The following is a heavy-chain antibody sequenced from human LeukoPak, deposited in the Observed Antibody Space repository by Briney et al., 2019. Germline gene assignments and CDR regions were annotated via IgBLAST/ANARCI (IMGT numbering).Heavy chain of an antibody. CDR2: IWYDGSNK. J-gene: IGHJ6*02. Sequence: GGSLRLSCAASGFTFSSYGMHWVRQAPGKGLEWVAVIWYDGSNKYYADSVKGRFTISRDNSKNTLYLQMNSLRAEDTAVYYCARDGTYDSSGSKIYYYYGMDVWGQGTTVTVSS. D-gene: IGHD3-22*01. CDR1: GFTFSSYG. V-gene: IGHV3-33*01. CDR3: ARDGTYDSSGSKIYYYYGMDV.